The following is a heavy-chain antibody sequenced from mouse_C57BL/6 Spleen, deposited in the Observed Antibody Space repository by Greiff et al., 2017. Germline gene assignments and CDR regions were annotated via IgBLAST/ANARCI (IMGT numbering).Heavy chain of an antibody. CDR2: IYPGDGDT. CDR3: ARWDYYAMDY. CDR1: GYAFSSSW. V-gene: IGHV1-82*01. Sequence: QVQLKESGPELVKPGASVKISCKASGYAFSSSWLNWVKQRPGKGLEWIGRIYPGDGDTNYNGKLKGKGTLTADKSSSTAYMQLSSLTSEDSAVYFCARWDYYAMDYWGQGTSVTVSS. J-gene: IGHJ4*01.